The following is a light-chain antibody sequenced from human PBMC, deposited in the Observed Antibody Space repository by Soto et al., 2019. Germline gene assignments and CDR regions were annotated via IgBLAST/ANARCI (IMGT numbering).Light chain of an antibody. J-gene: IGKJ4*01. Sequence: DVQMTQSPSSLSASVGDRVTITCRASQDINSYLAWYQQKTGNAPKSLIYAASSFQSGVPSRFSGSESGTDFTLTISNLQPEDSATYYCQQYNTFPFTFGGGTKVEIK. CDR3: QQYNTFPFT. V-gene: IGKV1D-16*01. CDR2: AAS. CDR1: QDINSY.